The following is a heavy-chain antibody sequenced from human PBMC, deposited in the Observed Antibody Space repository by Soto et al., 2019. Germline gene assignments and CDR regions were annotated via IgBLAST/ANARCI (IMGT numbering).Heavy chain of an antibody. V-gene: IGHV1-2*04. D-gene: IGHD3-9*01. CDR2: INPNSGGT. CDR3: ARERYDILTGYYVFYYYYGMDV. J-gene: IGHJ6*02. CDR1: GYTFTGYY. Sequence: ASVKVSCKASGYTFTGYYMHWVRQAPGQGLEWMGWINPNSGGTNYAQKFQGWVTMTRDTSISTAYMELSRPRSDDTAVYYCARERYDILTGYYVFYYYYGMDVWGQGTKVTVSS.